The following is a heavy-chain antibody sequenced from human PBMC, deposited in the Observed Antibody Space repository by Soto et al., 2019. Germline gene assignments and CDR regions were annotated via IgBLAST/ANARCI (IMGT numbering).Heavy chain of an antibody. CDR2: FIPILGIT. D-gene: IGHD3-3*01. J-gene: IGHJ6*03. CDR1: GDTFSSYS. Sequence: SVKVSCKASGDTFSSYSFTWVRQAPGQGLEWMGRFIPILGITNYAQKLQGRVTMTTDTSTSTAYMELRSLRSDDTAVYYCASSADDFWSGYYWGGYYYYYMDVWGKGTTVTVSS. CDR3: ASSADDFWSGYYWGGYYYYYMDV. V-gene: IGHV1-69*02.